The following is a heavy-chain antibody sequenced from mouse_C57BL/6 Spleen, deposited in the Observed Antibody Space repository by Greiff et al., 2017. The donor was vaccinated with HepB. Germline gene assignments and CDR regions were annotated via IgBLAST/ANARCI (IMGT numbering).Heavy chain of an antibody. J-gene: IGHJ2*01. CDR2: INPYNGDT. CDR3: ARDYYGKGGLDY. CDR1: GYSFTGYF. D-gene: IGHD2-1*01. V-gene: IGHV1-20*01. Sequence: EVQGVESGPELVKPGDSVKISCKASGYSFTGYFMNWVMQSHGKSLEWIGRINPYNGDTFYNQKFKGKATLTVDKSSSTAHMELRSLTSEDSAVYYCARDYYGKGGLDYWGQGTTLTVSS.